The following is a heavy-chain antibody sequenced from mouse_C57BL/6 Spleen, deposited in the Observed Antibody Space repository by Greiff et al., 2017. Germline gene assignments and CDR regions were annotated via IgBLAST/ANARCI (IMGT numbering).Heavy chain of an antibody. D-gene: IGHD3-2*02. V-gene: IGHV1-81*01. CDR2: IYPRSGNT. J-gene: IGHJ2*01. Sequence: QVQLQQSGAELARPGASVKLSCKASGYTFTSYGISWVKQRTGQGLEWIGEIYPRSGNTYYNEKFKGKATLTADKSSSTAYMELRSLTSEDSAVYFCARSGTAQAKLSYFDYWGQGTTLTVSS. CDR3: ARSGTAQAKLSYFDY. CDR1: GYTFTSYG.